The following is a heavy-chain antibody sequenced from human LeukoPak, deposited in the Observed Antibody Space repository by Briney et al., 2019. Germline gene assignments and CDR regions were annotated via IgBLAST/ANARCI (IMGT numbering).Heavy chain of an antibody. CDR3: ARQRTLRGLMVRGVTPYYMDV. V-gene: IGHV4-39*01. CDR2: IYYSGST. Sequence: SETLSLTCTVSGGSISSSSYYWGWIRQPPGKGLEWIGSIYYSGSTYYNPSLKSRVTISVDTSKNQFSLKLSSVTAADTAVYYCARQRTLRGLMVRGVTPYYMDVWGKGTTVTVSS. J-gene: IGHJ6*03. D-gene: IGHD3-10*01. CDR1: GGSISSSSYY.